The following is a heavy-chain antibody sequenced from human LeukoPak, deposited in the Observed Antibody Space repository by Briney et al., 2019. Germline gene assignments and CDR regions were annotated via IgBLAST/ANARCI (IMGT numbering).Heavy chain of an antibody. J-gene: IGHJ4*02. CDR2: IYPGDSDT. CDR1: GYSFTSYW. V-gene: IGHV5-51*01. CDR3: ARHSRHDYSNWAFDY. Sequence: GESLKISCKGSGYSFTSYWIGWVRQMPGKGLEWMGIIYPGDSDTRYSPSFQGQVTISADKSISTAYLQWSSLKASDTAMYYCARHSRHDYSNWAFDYWGQGTLVTVSS. D-gene: IGHD4-11*01.